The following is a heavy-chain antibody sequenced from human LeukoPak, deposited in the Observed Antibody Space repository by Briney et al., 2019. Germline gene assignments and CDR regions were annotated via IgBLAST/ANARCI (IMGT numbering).Heavy chain of an antibody. J-gene: IGHJ4*02. CDR1: GFTFSSYS. CDR3: ARGDLSTPGTPDY. CDR2: ISSSSSYI. Sequence: GGSLRLSCAASGFTFSSYSMNWVRQAPGKGLEWVSSISSSSSYIYYADSVKGRFTISRDNAKNSLYLQMNSLGAEDTAVYYCARGDLSTPGTPDYWGQGTLVTVSS. V-gene: IGHV3-21*01. D-gene: IGHD6-13*01.